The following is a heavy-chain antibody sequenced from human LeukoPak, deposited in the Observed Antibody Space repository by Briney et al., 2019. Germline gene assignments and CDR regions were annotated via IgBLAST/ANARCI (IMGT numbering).Heavy chain of an antibody. CDR2: INPNSGGT. J-gene: IGHJ4*02. Sequence: GASAKVSCKASGYSFTGYYMHWVRQAPGQGLEWMGWINPNSGGTNYAQKFQGRVTMTRDTSISTAYMELSRLRSDDTAVYCCAREAAAAGRNFDYWGQGTLVTVSS. CDR3: AREAAAAGRNFDY. D-gene: IGHD6-13*01. V-gene: IGHV1-2*02. CDR1: GYSFTGYY.